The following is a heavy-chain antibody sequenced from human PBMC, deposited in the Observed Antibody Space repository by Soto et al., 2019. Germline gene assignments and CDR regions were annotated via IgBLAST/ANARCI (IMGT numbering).Heavy chain of an antibody. J-gene: IGHJ5*02. CDR2: IYYSGST. CDR1: GASMRSFF. D-gene: IGHD6-13*01. CDR3: ARDVRNAAGHWVAP. V-gene: IGHV4-59*12. Sequence: SETLSLTCTVSGASMRSFFWSWFRQPPGKGLEWIGSIYYSGSTNYHPSLKSRVTISLDMSENQFSLKLTSVTAADTGVYFCARDVRNAAGHWVAPWGHGALVTV.